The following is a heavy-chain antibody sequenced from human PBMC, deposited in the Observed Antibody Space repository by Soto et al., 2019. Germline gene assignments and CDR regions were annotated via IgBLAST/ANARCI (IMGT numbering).Heavy chain of an antibody. CDR2: INDSGNI. CDR1: GGSFSGYQ. J-gene: IGHJ6*03. Sequence: QVQLQQWGAGLWKPSETLSLTCAVYGGSFSGYQWTWIRQTPGKGLEWIGEINDSGNINYNPSLKSRVTILVDTAKKQISLKLSSVTDADTAVYYCARGLILWFGELSRRGGYYYYMDVWGKGTTVTVSS. CDR3: ARGLILWFGELSRRGGYYYYMDV. D-gene: IGHD3-10*01. V-gene: IGHV4-34*01.